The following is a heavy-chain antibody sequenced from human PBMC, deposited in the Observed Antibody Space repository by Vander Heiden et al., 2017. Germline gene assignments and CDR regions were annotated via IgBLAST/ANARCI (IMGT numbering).Heavy chain of an antibody. CDR1: GGSISSRSYY. J-gene: IGHJ4*02. CDR2: IYYSGST. Sequence: QLQLQESGPGLVKPSETLSLTCTVSGGSISSRSYYWGWIRQPPGKGLEWIGSIYYSGSTYYNPSLKSRVTISVDTSKNQFSLKLSSVTAADTAVYYCARQVTGEQWLVRDFDYWGQGTLVTVSS. CDR3: ARQVTGEQWLVRDFDY. V-gene: IGHV4-39*01. D-gene: IGHD6-19*01.